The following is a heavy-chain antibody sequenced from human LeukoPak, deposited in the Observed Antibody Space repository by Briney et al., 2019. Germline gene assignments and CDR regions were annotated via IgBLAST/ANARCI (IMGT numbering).Heavy chain of an antibody. CDR1: GGSISSSSYY. D-gene: IGHD4-17*01. CDR2: IYYSGST. Sequence: SETLSLTCTVSGGSISSSSYYWGWIRQPPGKGLEWIGSIYYSGSTYYNPSLKSRVTISVDTSKNQFSLKLSSVTAADTAVYYCARGRPTVTKKLFDYWGQGTLVTVSS. J-gene: IGHJ4*02. V-gene: IGHV4-39*07. CDR3: ARGRPTVTKKLFDY.